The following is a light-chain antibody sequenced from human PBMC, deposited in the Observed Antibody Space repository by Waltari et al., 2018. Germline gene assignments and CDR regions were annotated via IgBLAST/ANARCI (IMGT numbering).Light chain of an antibody. Sequence: SLVLTQPPSVSVTPGQTAKITCRGDNIGDTGVHWYQQKAGQAPILVGYDDSDRPSGIPGRLSGTKSGDTATLTIIGVEGGDEADYYCQVKHRQTNRWVFGGGTKLTVL. CDR2: DDS. V-gene: IGLV3-21*02. CDR1: NIGDTG. J-gene: IGLJ3*02. CDR3: QVKHRQTNRWV.